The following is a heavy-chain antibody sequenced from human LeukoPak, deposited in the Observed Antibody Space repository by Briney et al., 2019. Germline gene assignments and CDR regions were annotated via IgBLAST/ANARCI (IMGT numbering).Heavy chain of an antibody. V-gene: IGHV5-51*01. J-gene: IGHJ3*01. CDR3: GMSGDRVPLQDDVFDV. CDR1: GYSFTSYC. D-gene: IGHD1-26*01. CDR2: IYPGDSGP. Sequence: GESLKISCNVSGYSFTSYCIGWVRQMPGKGLEWMGIIYPGDSGPTYSPSFQGQLTISVDKSINTAYLQWSSLQASDTAMYYCGMSGDRVPLQDDVFDVWGQGTMVTVST.